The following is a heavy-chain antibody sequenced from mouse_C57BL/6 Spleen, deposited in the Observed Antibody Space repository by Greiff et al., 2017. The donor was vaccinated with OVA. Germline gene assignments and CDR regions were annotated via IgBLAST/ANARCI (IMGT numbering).Heavy chain of an antibody. V-gene: IGHV1-43*01. CDR1: GYSFTGYY. D-gene: IGHD1-1*01. J-gene: IGHJ4*01. CDR3: ARGRITTVVDAMDY. CDR2: INPSTGGT. Sequence: EVQLQQSGPELVKPGASVKISCKASGYSFTGYYMHWVKQSSEKSLEWIGEINPSTGGTSYNQKFKGKATLTVDKSSSTAYMQLQSLTSEDSAVYYCARGRITTVVDAMDYWGQGTSVTVSS.